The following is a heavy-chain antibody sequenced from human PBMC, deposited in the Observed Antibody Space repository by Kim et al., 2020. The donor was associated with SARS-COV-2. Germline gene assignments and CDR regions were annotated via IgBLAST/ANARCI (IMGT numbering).Heavy chain of an antibody. CDR1: GFTFSSYG. Sequence: GGSLRLSCVESGFTFSSYGMHWVRQAPGKGLEWVAVIWFDGNDKYYADSVKGRFTISRDNSKNTLYLQMNSLRAEDTAVYYCAKDQSASGYDPDIWGQGTLVTVSS. V-gene: IGHV3-33*06. CDR3: AKDQSASGYDPDI. D-gene: IGHD5-12*01. CDR2: IWFDGNDK. J-gene: IGHJ4*02.